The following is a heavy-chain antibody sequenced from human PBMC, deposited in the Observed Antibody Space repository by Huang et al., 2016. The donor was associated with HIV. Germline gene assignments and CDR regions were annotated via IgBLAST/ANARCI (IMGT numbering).Heavy chain of an antibody. V-gene: IGHV3-7*01. CDR1: GFTFSAYW. CDR3: ATGLGSFDY. J-gene: IGHJ4*02. Sequence: EVQLVESGGGLVQPGGSLRLSWSASGFTFSAYWVSWVRQAPGKVLEWVANIRQDESEKYYVDSVKGRFTISRDNAKNSLYLQMNSLRAEDTAVYYCATGLGSFDYWGQGSLVTVSS. D-gene: IGHD7-27*01. CDR2: IRQDESEK.